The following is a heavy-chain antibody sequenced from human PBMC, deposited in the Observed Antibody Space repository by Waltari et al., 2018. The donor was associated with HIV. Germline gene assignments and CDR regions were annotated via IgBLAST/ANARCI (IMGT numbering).Heavy chain of an antibody. CDR1: GYSISNGYY. D-gene: IGHD3-3*01. CDR3: ARDQILRFLEWSFDS. Sequence: QVQLQESGPGLVKPSETLSLTCAVAGYSISNGYYWGWIRQTPGRGMGWVGSIYHRGSTYYNPSLRSRFAISVDTSKNQISLNLTSVTAADTAVYYCARDQILRFLEWSFDSWGRGILVTVS. J-gene: IGHJ4*02. CDR2: IYHRGST. V-gene: IGHV4-38-2*02.